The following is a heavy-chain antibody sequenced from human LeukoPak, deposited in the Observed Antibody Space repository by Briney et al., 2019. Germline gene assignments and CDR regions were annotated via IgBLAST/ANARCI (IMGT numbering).Heavy chain of an antibody. CDR2: ISGSGGST. CDR1: GFTFSSYA. D-gene: IGHD6-19*01. V-gene: IGHV3-23*01. J-gene: IGHJ5*02. Sequence: GGSLRLSCAASGFTFSSYAMSWVRQAPGKGLEWVSAISGSGGSTYYADSVKGRLTISRDNSKNTLYLQMNSLRAEDTAVYYCAKNIAVAGTSSWFDPWGQGTLVTVSS. CDR3: AKNIAVAGTSSWFDP.